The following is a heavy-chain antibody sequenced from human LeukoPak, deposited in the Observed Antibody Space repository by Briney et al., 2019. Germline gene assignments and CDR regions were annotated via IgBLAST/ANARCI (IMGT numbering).Heavy chain of an antibody. V-gene: IGHV3-43*02. CDR2: ISGDGGST. CDR1: GFTFHDYA. CDR3: ARDIPMRYCSVGTGYTDQ. D-gene: IGHD2-15*01. J-gene: IGHJ4*02. Sequence: GGSLRLSCAASGFTFHDYAMHWVRQAPGKGLEGVSLISGDGGSTYYADSVKGGFTISRDNSKNSLYLQMNSLRTEDTALYYCARDIPMRYCSVGTGYTDQGGQGTLVTVSS.